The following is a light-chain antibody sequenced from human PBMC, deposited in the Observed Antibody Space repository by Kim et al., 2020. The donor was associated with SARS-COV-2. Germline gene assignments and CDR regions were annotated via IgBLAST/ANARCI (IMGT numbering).Light chain of an antibody. CDR1: NIGSKS. J-gene: IGLJ2*01. Sequence: SYELTQPPSVSVAPGKTARITFGGNNIGSKSVYWYQQKSGQAPVLVVFDDSDRPSGIPERFSGSRSGNTATLTVIRVEAGDEADYYCQVWDTNSDHVVFGGGTQLTVL. V-gene: IGLV3-21*03. CDR2: DDS. CDR3: QVWDTNSDHVV.